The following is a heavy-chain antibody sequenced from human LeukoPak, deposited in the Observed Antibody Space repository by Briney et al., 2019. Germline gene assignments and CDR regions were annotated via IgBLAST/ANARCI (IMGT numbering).Heavy chain of an antibody. D-gene: IGHD3-22*01. V-gene: IGHV4-34*01. J-gene: IGHJ4*02. CDR1: GGSFSGYY. CDR2: INHSGST. CDR3: ARVVVIVVVVRE. Sequence: SETLSLTCAVYGGSFSGYYWSWIRQPPGKGLEWIGEINHSGSTNYNPSLKSRVTISVDTSKNQFSLKLSSVTAADTAVYYCARVVVIVVVVREWGQGTLVTVSS.